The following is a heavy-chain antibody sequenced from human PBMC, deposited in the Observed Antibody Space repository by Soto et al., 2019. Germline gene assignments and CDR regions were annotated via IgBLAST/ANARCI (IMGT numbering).Heavy chain of an antibody. D-gene: IGHD3-10*01. CDR2: INHSGST. Sequence: SETLSLTCAVYGGSFSGYYWSWIRQPPGKGLEWIGEINHSGSTNYNPSLKSRVTISVDTSKNQFSLKLSSVTAADTAVYYCARGGVRGRFDYWGQGTLVTVSS. CDR1: GGSFSGYY. CDR3: ARGGVRGRFDY. J-gene: IGHJ4*02. V-gene: IGHV4-34*01.